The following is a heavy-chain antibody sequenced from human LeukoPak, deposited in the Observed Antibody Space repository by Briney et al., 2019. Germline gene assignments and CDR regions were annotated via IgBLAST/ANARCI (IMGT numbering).Heavy chain of an antibody. CDR2: IYHSGST. J-gene: IGHJ5*02. CDR1: GGSVSGYY. V-gene: IGHV4-59*02. Sequence: SETLSLTCTVSGGSVSGYYWSWIRQPPGKGLEWIGYIYHSGSTYYNPSLKSRVTISVDRSKNQFSLKLSSVTAADTAVYYCARGGSSWYLWFDPWGQGTLVTVSS. D-gene: IGHD6-13*01. CDR3: ARGGSSWYLWFDP.